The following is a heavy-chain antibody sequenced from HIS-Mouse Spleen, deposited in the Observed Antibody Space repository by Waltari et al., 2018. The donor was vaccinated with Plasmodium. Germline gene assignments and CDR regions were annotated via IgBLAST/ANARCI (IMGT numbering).Heavy chain of an antibody. CDR2: INPNRGGT. D-gene: IGHD6-13*01. V-gene: IGHV1-2*06. Sequence: QVQLVQSGAEVKKPGASVKVSCKASGYTFTGYYMQWVRRARGQGLGWMGRINPNRGGTNYAQKFQGRVTMTRDTSISTAYMELSRLRSDDTAVYYCARGIAAAGTGYDAFDIWGQGTMVTVSS. CDR3: ARGIAAAGTGYDAFDI. CDR1: GYTFTGYY. J-gene: IGHJ3*02.